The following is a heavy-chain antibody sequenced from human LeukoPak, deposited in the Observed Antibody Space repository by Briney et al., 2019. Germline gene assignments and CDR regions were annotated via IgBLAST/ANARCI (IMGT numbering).Heavy chain of an antibody. CDR3: ARDLYSSGWYYVDY. Sequence: SSETLSLTCTVSGGSISSYYWSWIRQPPGKGLEWIGYIYYSGSTNYNPSLKSRVTISVDRSKNQFSLKLSSVTAADTAVYYCARDLYSSGWYYVDYWGQGTLVTVSS. V-gene: IGHV4-59*12. D-gene: IGHD6-19*01. CDR1: GGSISSYY. J-gene: IGHJ4*02. CDR2: IYYSGST.